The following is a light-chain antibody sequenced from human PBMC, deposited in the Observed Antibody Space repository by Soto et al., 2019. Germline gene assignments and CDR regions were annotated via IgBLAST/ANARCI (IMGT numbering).Light chain of an antibody. CDR3: QQYNSYSG. J-gene: IGKJ4*01. Sequence: DIQMTQSPSTLSASVGDRVTITCRASQSISSWLAWYQQKPGKAPKLLIYDASSLESGVPSRFSGSGSGTEFTLTINSLQPDDFATYYCQQYNSYSGFGGGTKVEIK. CDR1: QSISSW. CDR2: DAS. V-gene: IGKV1-5*01.